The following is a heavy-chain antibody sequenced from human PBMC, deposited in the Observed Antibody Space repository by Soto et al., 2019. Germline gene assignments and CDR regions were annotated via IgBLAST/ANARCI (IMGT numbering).Heavy chain of an antibody. J-gene: IGHJ4*02. V-gene: IGHV4-30-2*01. CDR3: ARAVPTRYYFDY. CDR2: IYHSGST. Sequence: PSETLSLTCAVSGGSISSGGYSWSWIRQPPGKGLEWIGYIYHSGSTYYNPSLKSRVTISVDRSKNQFSLKLSSVTAADTAVYYCARAVPTRYYFDYWGQGTLVTVSS. CDR1: GGSISSGGYS.